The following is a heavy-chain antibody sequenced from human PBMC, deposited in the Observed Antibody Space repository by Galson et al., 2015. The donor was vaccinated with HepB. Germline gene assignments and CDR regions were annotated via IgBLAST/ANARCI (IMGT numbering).Heavy chain of an antibody. CDR1: GYTLTELS. CDR2: FDPEDGET. V-gene: IGHV1-24*01. CDR3: ATPTTVISYFDY. D-gene: IGHD4-17*01. Sequence: SVKVSCKVSGYTLTELSMHWVRQAPGKGLEWMGGFDPEDGETIYAQKFQGRVTMTEDTSTETAYMELSSLRSEDTAVYYCATPTTVISYFDYWGQGTLVTVSS. J-gene: IGHJ4*02.